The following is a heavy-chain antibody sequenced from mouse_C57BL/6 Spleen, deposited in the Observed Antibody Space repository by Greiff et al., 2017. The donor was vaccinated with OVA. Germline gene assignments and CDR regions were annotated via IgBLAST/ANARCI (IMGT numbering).Heavy chain of an antibody. J-gene: IGHJ2*01. CDR1: GYTFTSYW. CDR2: IDPSDSYT. V-gene: IGHV1-50*01. Sequence: QVHVKQPGAELVKPGASVKLSCKASGYTFTSYWMQWVKQRPGQGLEWIGEIDPSDSYTNYNQKFKGKATLTVDTSTSTAYMQLSSLTSEDSAVYYCASGRNYFDYWGQGTTLTVSS. CDR3: ASGRNYFDY.